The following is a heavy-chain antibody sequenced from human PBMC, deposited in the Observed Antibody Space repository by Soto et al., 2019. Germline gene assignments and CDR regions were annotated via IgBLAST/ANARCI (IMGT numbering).Heavy chain of an antibody. Sequence: GGSLRLSCTASGFTFGDYAMSWFRQAPGKGLEWVGFIRSKAYGGTTEYAASVKGRFTISRDDSKSIAYLQMNSLKTEDTAVYYCTRTDDFWSGYYTVLAATFDYWGQGTLVTLSS. CDR3: TRTDDFWSGYYTVLAATFDY. CDR2: IRSKAYGGTT. D-gene: IGHD3-3*01. V-gene: IGHV3-49*03. J-gene: IGHJ4*02. CDR1: GFTFGDYA.